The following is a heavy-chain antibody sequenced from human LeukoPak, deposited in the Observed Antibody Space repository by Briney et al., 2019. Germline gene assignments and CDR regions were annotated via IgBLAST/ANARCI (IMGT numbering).Heavy chain of an antibody. CDR1: GGSVGSGFYY. D-gene: IGHD6-19*01. CDR3: ARDRGGSSGWYWAGFDY. J-gene: IGHJ4*02. CDR2: FHDSVTT. Sequence: SETLSLTCTVSGGSVGSGFYYWTWIRQPPGGGLEYIVYFHDSVTTNYNPSLKSRVTISVDTSKNQFSLKLSSVTAADTAVYYCARDRGGSSGWYWAGFDYWGRGTLVTVSS. V-gene: IGHV4-61*01.